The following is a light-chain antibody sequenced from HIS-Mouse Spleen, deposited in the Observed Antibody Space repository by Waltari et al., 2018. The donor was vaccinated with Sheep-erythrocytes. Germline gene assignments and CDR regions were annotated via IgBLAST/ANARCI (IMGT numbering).Light chain of an antibody. J-gene: IGKJ2*02. CDR3: QQYNNWPPGT. CDR2: GAS. Sequence: DIVMTQSPATLSVSPGERATLSCRASQSVSSNSAWYQQKPGQAPRLRIYGASTRATGIPARFSGSGSGTEFTLTISSMQSEDFAVYYCQQYNNWPPGTFGQGTKLEIK. V-gene: IGKV3-15*01. CDR1: QSVSSN.